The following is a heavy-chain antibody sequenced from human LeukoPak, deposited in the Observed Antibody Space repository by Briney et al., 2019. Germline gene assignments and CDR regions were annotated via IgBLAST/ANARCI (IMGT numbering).Heavy chain of an antibody. V-gene: IGHV3-30*04. CDR1: AFTFSSYD. D-gene: IGHD6-19*01. Sequence: PGGSLRLSCAASAFTFSSYDMHWVRQAPGKGLEWVAVISYDGSNKYYADSVKGRFTISRDNSKNTLYLQMNSLRAEDTAVYYCARTRSQQYNSGWYYFDYWGQGTLVTVSS. CDR2: ISYDGSNK. CDR3: ARTRSQQYNSGWYYFDY. J-gene: IGHJ4*02.